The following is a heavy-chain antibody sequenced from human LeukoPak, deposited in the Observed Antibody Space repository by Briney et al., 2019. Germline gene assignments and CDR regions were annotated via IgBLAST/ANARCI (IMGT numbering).Heavy chain of an antibody. V-gene: IGHV4-59*01. CDR1: GVSINRYY. CDR3: ARVLMGFSYGSPDANYYYGMDV. J-gene: IGHJ6*02. D-gene: IGHD5-18*01. CDR2: ISHSGST. Sequence: SETLSLTCTVSGVSINRYYWSWIRQPPGKGLEWIGYISHSGSTKYNASLKSRVTISVDTSSKNQFSLKKNSVTAADTAIYYCARVLMGFSYGSPDANYYYGMDVWGQGTTVTVSS.